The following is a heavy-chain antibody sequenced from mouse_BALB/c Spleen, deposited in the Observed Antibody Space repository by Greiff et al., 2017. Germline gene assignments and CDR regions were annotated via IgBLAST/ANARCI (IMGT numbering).Heavy chain of an antibody. D-gene: IGHD4-1*01. CDR2: IWSGGST. CDR1: GFSLTSYG. CDR3: ARTLGDYAMDY. V-gene: IGHV2-2*02. Sequence: VQLQESGPGLVQPSQSLFITCTVSGFSLTSYGVHWVRQSPGKGLEWLGVIWSGGSTDYNAAFISRLSISKDNSKSQVFFKMNSLQANDTAIYYCARTLGDYAMDYWGQGTSVTVSS. J-gene: IGHJ4*01.